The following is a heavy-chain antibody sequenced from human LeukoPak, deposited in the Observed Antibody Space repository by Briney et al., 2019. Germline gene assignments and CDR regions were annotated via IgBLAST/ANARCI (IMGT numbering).Heavy chain of an antibody. V-gene: IGHV4-39*01. CDR1: GGSISSSSYY. CDR3: TRHQWWLAPRNFDY. D-gene: IGHD2-8*01. CDR2: IYHSGST. J-gene: IGHJ4*02. Sequence: SETLSLTCTVSGGSISSSSYYWGWIRQPPGKGLEWIGSIYHSGSTYYNPSLKSRDTISVDTSKNQFSLKLSSVTAADMAVYYCTRHQWWLAPRNFDYWGQGTLVTVSS.